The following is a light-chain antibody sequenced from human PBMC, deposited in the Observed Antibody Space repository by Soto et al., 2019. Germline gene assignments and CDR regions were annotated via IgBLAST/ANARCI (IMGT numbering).Light chain of an antibody. CDR1: SSNIGRNA. CDR2: SDN. V-gene: IGLV1-44*01. J-gene: IGLJ3*02. Sequence: QSVLTQPPSASGTPGQRVTISCSGSSSNIGRNAVTWYQQLPGTAPKVFVYSDNQRPSAVPDRFSGSKSGTSASLAISGLPSADGAYFYCATWVASFNGWVFGGGPKPPVL. CDR3: ATWVASFNGWV.